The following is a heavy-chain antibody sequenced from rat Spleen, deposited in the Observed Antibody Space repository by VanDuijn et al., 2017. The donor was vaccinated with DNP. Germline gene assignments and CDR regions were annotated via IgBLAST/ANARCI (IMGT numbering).Heavy chain of an antibody. CDR1: GYSITSNY. CDR3: ARSDFTLMGFIPFAF. D-gene: IGHD1-12*03. J-gene: IGHJ3*01. Sequence: EVQLQESGPGLVKPSLSLSLTCSVTGYSITSNYWAWNRKFPGNKMEWMAYISYSGTIGYNPSLRSRISITRDTSKNQFFLQLHSVTTADTATYYCARSDFTLMGFIPFAFWGQGTLVTVSS. V-gene: IGHV3-1*01. CDR2: ISYSGTI.